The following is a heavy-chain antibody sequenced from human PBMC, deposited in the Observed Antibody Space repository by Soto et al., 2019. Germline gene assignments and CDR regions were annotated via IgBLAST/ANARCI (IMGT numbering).Heavy chain of an antibody. V-gene: IGHV1-3*01. CDR2: INAGNGNT. J-gene: IGHJ6*02. CDR1: GYTFTSYA. Sequence: QVQLVQSGAEVKKPGASVKVSCKASGYTFTSYAMHWVRQAPGQRLEWMGWINAGNGNTKYSQKFQGRVTITRDTSASTAYMELSSLRSEDTAVYYCARYYGDYNYDGMDVWGQGTTVTVSS. D-gene: IGHD4-17*01. CDR3: ARYYGDYNYDGMDV.